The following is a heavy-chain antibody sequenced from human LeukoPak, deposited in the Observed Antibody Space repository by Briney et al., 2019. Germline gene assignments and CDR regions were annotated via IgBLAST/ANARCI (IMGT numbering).Heavy chain of an antibody. D-gene: IGHD2-15*01. CDR3: ARDRGGSYSAIDY. V-gene: IGHV3-48*04. CDR1: GFTFSSYS. J-gene: IGHJ4*02. CDR2: ISSSSITI. Sequence: GGSLRLSCAASGFTFSSYSLNWVRQAPGKGLEWVSFISSSSITIYYADSVKGRFTISRDDAEKSLYLQMNSLKAEDTAVYHCARDRGGSYSAIDYWGQGTLVTVSS.